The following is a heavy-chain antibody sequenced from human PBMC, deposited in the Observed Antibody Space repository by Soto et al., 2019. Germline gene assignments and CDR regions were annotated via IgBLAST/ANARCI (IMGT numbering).Heavy chain of an antibody. CDR2: MYYSGST. D-gene: IGHD1-26*01. CDR3: ARHGRDNWLDP. V-gene: IGHV4-39*01. CDR1: GGSISSSSYY. J-gene: IGHJ5*02. Sequence: PSETLSLTCTVSGGSISSSSYYWGWIRQPPGKGLEWIGTMYYSGSTYYNASLKSRVTISVDTPKNQFSLRLSSVTTADTAVYYWARHGRDNWLDPWGQGTLVTVSS.